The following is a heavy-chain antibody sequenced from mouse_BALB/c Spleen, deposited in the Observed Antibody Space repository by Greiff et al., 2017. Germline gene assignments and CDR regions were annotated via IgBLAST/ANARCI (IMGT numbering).Heavy chain of an antibody. CDR3: ESNWVPYAMDY. V-gene: IGHV1-80*01. CDR1: GYAFSSYW. J-gene: IGHJ4*01. CDR2: IYPGDGDT. Sequence: QVQLKQSGAELVRPGSSVKISCKASGYAFSSYWMNWVKQRPGQGLEWIGQIYPGDGDTNYNGKFKGKATLTADKSSSTAYMQLSSLTSEDSAVYFCESNWVPYAMDYWGQGTSVTVSS. D-gene: IGHD4-1*02.